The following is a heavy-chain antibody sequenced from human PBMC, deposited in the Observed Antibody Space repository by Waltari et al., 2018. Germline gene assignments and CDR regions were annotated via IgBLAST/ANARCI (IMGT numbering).Heavy chain of an antibody. CDR2: MYFTGIM. V-gene: IGHV4-4*07. D-gene: IGHD6-19*01. Sequence: QVQLRESGPGLLKPSETLSLTCSVSGGSLSSYYWNWIRQPAGKGLEWIGRMYFTGIMDYNPSLQSRVTMSVDTSKNQVFLNLTSVTAADTAVYYCATDGLSRSLSHWGQGALVTVSS. CDR1: GGSLSSYY. CDR3: ATDGLSRSLSH. J-gene: IGHJ4*02.